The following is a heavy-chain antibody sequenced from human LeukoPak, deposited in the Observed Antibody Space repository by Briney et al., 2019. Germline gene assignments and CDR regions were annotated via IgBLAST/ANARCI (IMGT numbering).Heavy chain of an antibody. Sequence: GGSLRLSCAASTVIYSIDWVSWVRQAPGKGPEWVANIKPDGSEKYYVDSVRGRFSIARDNAKNSLYMQMNSLRTEDTAVYYFAIPYRWGQGSVVTVSS. J-gene: IGHJ1*01. V-gene: IGHV3-7*05. CDR2: IKPDGSEK. D-gene: IGHD3-16*02. CDR1: TVIYSIDW. CDR3: AIPYR.